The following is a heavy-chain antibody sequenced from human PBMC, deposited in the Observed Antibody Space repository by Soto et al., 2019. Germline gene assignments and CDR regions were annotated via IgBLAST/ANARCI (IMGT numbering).Heavy chain of an antibody. Sequence: SLRLSCAASGFTFSSYGMHWVRQAPGKGLEWVAVIWYDGSNKYYADSVKGRFTISRDNSKNTLYLQMNSLRAEDAAVYYCARDQKQQLTYYYYGMDVWGQGTRVTVSS. J-gene: IGHJ6*02. CDR3: ARDQKQQLTYYYYGMDV. D-gene: IGHD6-13*01. CDR1: GFTFSSYG. V-gene: IGHV3-33*01. CDR2: IWYDGSNK.